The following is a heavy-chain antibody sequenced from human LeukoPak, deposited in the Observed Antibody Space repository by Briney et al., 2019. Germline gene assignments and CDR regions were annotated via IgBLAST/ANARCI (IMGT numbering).Heavy chain of an antibody. CDR3: AKGPGGGYAILPYFDY. V-gene: IGHV3-30*02. J-gene: IGHJ4*02. Sequence: GGSLRLSCGASGFTFSSYGMHWVRQARGKGLEWVALIRYDGSNKYYADYVKGRFTISRDNSKNTPYLQMNSLRAEDTAVYYCAKGPGGGYAILPYFDYWGQGTLVTASS. D-gene: IGHD2-8*01. CDR1: GFTFSSYG. CDR2: IRYDGSNK.